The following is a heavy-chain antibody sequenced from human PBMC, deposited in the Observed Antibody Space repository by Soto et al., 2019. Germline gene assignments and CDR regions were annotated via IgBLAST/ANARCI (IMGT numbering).Heavy chain of an antibody. CDR1: GGSISSYY. CDR2: IYYSGST. J-gene: IGHJ4*02. D-gene: IGHD2-15*01. V-gene: IGHV4-59*01. Sequence: SETLSLTCTVSGGSISSYYWSWIRQPPGKGLEWIGYIYYSGSTNYNPSLKSRVTISVDTSKNQFSLKLSSVTAADTAVYYCSIVSFRRPAPSFLYWGQ. CDR3: SIVSFRRPAPSFLY.